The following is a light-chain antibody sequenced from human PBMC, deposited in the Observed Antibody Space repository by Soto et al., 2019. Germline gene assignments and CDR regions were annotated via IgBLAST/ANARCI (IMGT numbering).Light chain of an antibody. Sequence: QSALTQPASVSGSPGQSITISCTGTSSDVGGYDFVSWYQQHRGKAPKLMIYEVSNRPSGVSHRFSGSKSGNTASLTISGLQAEDEADYYCSSYTTDNTLFGGGTKLTVL. CDR1: SSDVGGYDF. CDR2: EVS. J-gene: IGLJ2*01. V-gene: IGLV2-14*01. CDR3: SSYTTDNTL.